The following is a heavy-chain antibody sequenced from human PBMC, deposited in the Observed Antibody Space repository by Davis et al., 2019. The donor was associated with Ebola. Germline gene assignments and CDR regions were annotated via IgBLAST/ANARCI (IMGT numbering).Heavy chain of an antibody. V-gene: IGHV3-30-3*01. D-gene: IGHD3-22*01. CDR1: GFTFSSYA. J-gene: IGHJ6*04. Sequence: GESLKISCAASGFTFSSYAMHWVRQAPGKGLEWVAVISYDGSNKYYADSVKGRFTISRDNSKNTLYLQMNSLRAEDTAVYYCAGISSGYFSLLMDVWGKGTTVTVSS. CDR3: AGISSGYFSLLMDV. CDR2: ISYDGSNK.